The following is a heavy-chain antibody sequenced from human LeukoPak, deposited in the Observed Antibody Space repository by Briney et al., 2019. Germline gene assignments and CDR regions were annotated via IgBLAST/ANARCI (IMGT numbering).Heavy chain of an antibody. Sequence: SETLSLTCTVSGASIRTYYWSWIRQPPGKGLEWIGYIHDRGTTRYNPSLKSRVTISGDTPNNQFSLKLSSVTVADTAVYFCARSLKSDSYGSXXXSNNLWGRGTLVIVS. J-gene: IGHJ2*01. CDR1: GASIRTYY. CDR2: IHDRGTT. D-gene: IGHD3-10*01. CDR3: ARSLKSDSYGSXXXSNNL. V-gene: IGHV4-59*08.